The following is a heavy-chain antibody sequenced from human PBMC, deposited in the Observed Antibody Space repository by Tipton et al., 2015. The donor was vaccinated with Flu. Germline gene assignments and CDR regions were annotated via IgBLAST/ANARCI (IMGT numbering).Heavy chain of an antibody. CDR2: IYMGGRT. CDR3: ARERRGGWPFYDAFDF. D-gene: IGHD6-19*01. Sequence: TLSLTCSVSGGSINSYFWSWIRQPAGKGLEWIGRIYMGGRTNYNPSLKSRVTMSVDLFKNQISLRLSSVTAADTAVYYCARERRGGWPFYDAFDFWDQGTTVTVSS. J-gene: IGHJ3*01. V-gene: IGHV4-4*07. CDR1: GGSINSYF.